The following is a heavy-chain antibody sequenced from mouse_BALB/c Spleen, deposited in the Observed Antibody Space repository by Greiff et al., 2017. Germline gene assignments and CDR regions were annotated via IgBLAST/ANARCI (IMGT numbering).Heavy chain of an antibody. Sequence: EVKLMESGGELVKPGGSLKLSCAASGFTFSSYGMSWVRQTPDKRLEWVATISSGGSYTYYPDSVKGRFTISRDNAKNTLYLQMSSLKSEDTAMYYCASETYWGQGTLVTVSA. V-gene: IGHV5-6*01. CDR2: ISSGGSYT. J-gene: IGHJ3*01. CDR3: ASETY. CDR1: GFTFSSYG.